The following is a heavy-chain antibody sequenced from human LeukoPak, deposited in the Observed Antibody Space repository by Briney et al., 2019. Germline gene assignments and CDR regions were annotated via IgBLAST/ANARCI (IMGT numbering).Heavy chain of an antibody. Sequence: GGSLRLSCAASGFTFSSYWMSWVRQAPGKGLEWVANIKQDGSEKYYVDSVKGRFTISRDNAKNSLYLQMNSLRAEDTAVYYCATGIQLWLRVPFDYWGQGTLVTVSS. CDR2: IKQDGSEK. V-gene: IGHV3-7*01. D-gene: IGHD5-18*01. CDR1: GFTFSSYW. J-gene: IGHJ4*02. CDR3: ATGIQLWLRVPFDY.